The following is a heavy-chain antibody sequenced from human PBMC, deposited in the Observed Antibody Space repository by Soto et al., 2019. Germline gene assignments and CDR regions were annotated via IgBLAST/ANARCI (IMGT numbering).Heavy chain of an antibody. J-gene: IGHJ3*01. CDR3: ARGDKDGFDL. CDR2: IHSDGSST. D-gene: IGHD2-21*02. V-gene: IGHV3-74*01. CDR1: GFTFNYYW. Sequence: EVQLVESEGGLVQRGGSLRLSCAASGFTFNYYWMHWVRQAPGQGLVWVSHIHSDGSSTTYADSVKGRFTNSRDNAKNTLYLQMNSLRDEDTAVYYCARGDKDGFDLWGQGTTVTVSS.